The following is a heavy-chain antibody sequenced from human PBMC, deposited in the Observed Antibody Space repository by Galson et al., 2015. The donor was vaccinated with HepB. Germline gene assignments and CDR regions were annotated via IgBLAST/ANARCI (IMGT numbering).Heavy chain of an antibody. J-gene: IGHJ4*02. CDR3: TRLTHTSDWYPDY. V-gene: IGHV3-72*01. Sequence: SLRLSCAASGFTLSDYYIDWVRQAPGKGLEWIGRSRNVAHSYSTQYAASVRGRFTISRDESKSSLYLDMNSLNAQDMAVYYCTRLTHTSDWYPDYWGQGTLVSVSS. CDR1: GFTLSDYY. CDR2: SRNVAHSYST. D-gene: IGHD6-19*01.